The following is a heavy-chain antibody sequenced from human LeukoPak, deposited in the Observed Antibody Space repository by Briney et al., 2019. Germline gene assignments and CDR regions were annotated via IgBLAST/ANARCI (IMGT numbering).Heavy chain of an antibody. CDR2: ISSSSSYI. J-gene: IGHJ4*02. CDR3: ARGRRSYEFDY. CDR1: GFTFSSYS. V-gene: IGHV3-21*01. Sequence: GGSPRLSCAASGFTFSSYSMNWVRQAPGKGLEWVSSISSSSSYIYYADSVKGRFTISRDNAKNSLYLQMNSLRAEDTAVYYCARGRRSYEFDYWGQGTLVTVSS. D-gene: IGHD1-26*01.